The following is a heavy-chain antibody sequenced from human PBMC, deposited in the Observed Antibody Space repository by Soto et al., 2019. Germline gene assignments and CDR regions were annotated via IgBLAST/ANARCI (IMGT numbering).Heavy chain of an antibody. D-gene: IGHD2-15*01. Sequence: SETLSVTCTVSGGSISSGDYYWSWIRQPPGKGLEWIGYIYYSGSTYYNPSLKSRVTISVDTSKNQFSLKLSSVTAADTAVYYCARDLRRGGIYYYYYYGMDVWGQGTTVTVSS. CDR1: GGSISSGDYY. J-gene: IGHJ6*02. CDR2: IYYSGST. V-gene: IGHV4-30-4*01. CDR3: ARDLRRGGIYYYYYYGMDV.